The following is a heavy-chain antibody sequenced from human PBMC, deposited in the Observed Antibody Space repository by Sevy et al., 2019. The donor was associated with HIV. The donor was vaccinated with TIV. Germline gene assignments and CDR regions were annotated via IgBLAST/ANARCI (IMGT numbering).Heavy chain of an antibody. CDR2: IYYSGST. Sequence: SETLSLTCTVSGGSISSYYWSWIRQPPGKGLEWIGYIYYSGSTNCNPSLKSRVTISVDTSRNQFSLKLSSVTAADTAVYYCARAPRRWGSGDFDYWGHGTLVTVSS. CDR1: GGSISSYY. CDR3: ARAPRRWGSGDFDY. D-gene: IGHD7-27*01. J-gene: IGHJ4*01. V-gene: IGHV4-59*01.